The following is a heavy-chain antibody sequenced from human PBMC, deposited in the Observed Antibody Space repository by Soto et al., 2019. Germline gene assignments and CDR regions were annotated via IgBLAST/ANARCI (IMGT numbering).Heavy chain of an antibody. CDR3: AATGGNYFGFDV. Sequence: GASVKVSCKSSDNTFTHYGINWVRQAPGQGLDWMGWISGYNGNTKYAQKFQDRVTMTADTSTRTAFMEVRSLTSDDTGVYFCAATGGNYFGFDVWGQGTTVTVSS. CDR2: ISGYNGNT. CDR1: DNTFTHYG. J-gene: IGHJ6*02. D-gene: IGHD2-8*02. V-gene: IGHV1-18*01.